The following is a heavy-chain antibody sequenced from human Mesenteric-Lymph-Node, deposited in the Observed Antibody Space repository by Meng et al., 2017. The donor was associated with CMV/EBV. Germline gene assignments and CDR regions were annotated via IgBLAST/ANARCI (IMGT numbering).Heavy chain of an antibody. CDR3: SSLLPATVY. V-gene: IGHV3-15*01. CDR2: IRSESDGGTP. Sequence: GGSLRLSCAASGFSFTNAWMVWVRQAPGKGLEWVGRIRSESDGGTPDYAAPVKGRFTISRDDSKNVVYLQMNSLKTEDTALYYCSSLLPATVYWGQGTLVTVSS. J-gene: IGHJ4*02. D-gene: IGHD6-13*01. CDR1: GFSFTNAW.